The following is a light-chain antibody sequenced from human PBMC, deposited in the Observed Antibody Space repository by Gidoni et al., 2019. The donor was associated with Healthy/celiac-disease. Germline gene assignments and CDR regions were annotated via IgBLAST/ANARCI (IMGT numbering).Light chain of an antibody. CDR3: SLYTSSSTLV. CDR1: SSDVGSYNR. CDR2: EVS. Sequence: QSALTQPPSVSGSPGQSVTISCTGTSSDVGSYNRVSWYQQPPGTAPKLMNYEVSNRPSGVPDRFSGSKSGNTASLTISGLQAEDEADYYCSLYTSSSTLVFGGGTKLTVL. V-gene: IGLV2-18*01. J-gene: IGLJ2*01.